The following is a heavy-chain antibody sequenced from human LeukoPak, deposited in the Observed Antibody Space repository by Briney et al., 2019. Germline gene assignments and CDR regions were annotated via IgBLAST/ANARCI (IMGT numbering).Heavy chain of an antibody. CDR2: ISGSASDV. CDR1: GFTFSDSY. V-gene: IGHV3-11*01. J-gene: IGHJ4*02. Sequence: GGSLRLSCAASGFTFSDSYMTWIRQAPGKGLELLSYISGSASDVNYIDSVRGRFTISRDNAKNSLYLHMNSLTVEDTAVYYCSRDPRNNDYWGQGTLVTVPS. CDR3: SRDPRNNDY.